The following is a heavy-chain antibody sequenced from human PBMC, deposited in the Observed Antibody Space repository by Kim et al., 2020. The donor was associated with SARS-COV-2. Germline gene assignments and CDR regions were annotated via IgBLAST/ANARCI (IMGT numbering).Heavy chain of an antibody. Sequence: GGSLRLSCAASGFTFSSYGMHWVRQAPGKGLEWVAVISYDGSNKYYADSVKGRFTISRDNSKNTLYLQMNSLRAEDTAVHYCAKDRLLLWFGELLYLDY. CDR1: GFTFSSYG. J-gene: IGHJ4*01. V-gene: IGHV3-30*18. CDR2: ISYDGSNK. CDR3: AKDRLLLWFGELLYLDY. D-gene: IGHD3-10*01.